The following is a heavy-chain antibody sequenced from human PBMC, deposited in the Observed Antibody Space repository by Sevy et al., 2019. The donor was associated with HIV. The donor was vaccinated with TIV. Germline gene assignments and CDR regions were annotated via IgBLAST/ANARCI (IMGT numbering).Heavy chain of an antibody. J-gene: IGHJ6*03. Sequence: SETLSLTCAVYGGSFSGYYWSWIRQPPGKGLEWIGEINHSGSTNYNPSLKSRVTISVDTSKNQSSLKLSSVTAADTAVYYYARGVSLAARRDYYYMDVWGKGTTVTVSS. CDR2: INHSGST. V-gene: IGHV4-34*01. CDR3: ARGVSLAARRDYYYMDV. CDR1: GGSFSGYY. D-gene: IGHD6-6*01.